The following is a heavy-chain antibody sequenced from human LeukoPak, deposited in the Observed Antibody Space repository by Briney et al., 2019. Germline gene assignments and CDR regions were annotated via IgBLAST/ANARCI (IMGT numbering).Heavy chain of an antibody. D-gene: IGHD6-13*01. CDR1: GFTFNTYS. J-gene: IGHJ5*02. V-gene: IGHV3-21*01. CDR3: ARIAAPGINWFDP. Sequence: GGSLRLSCAASGFTFNTYSMNWVRQAPGKGLEWVSSISSSRNYIYYADSVKGRFTIPRDNAKNSLYLQMTSLRAEDTAVYYCARIAAPGINWFDPWGQGTLVTVSS. CDR2: ISSSRNYI.